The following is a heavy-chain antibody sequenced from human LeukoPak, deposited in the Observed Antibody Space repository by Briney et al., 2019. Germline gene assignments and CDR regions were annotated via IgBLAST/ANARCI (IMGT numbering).Heavy chain of an antibody. V-gene: IGHV4-34*01. Sequence: SETLSLTCAVYGGSFSGYYWSWIRQPPGKGLEWIGEINHSGSTNYNPSLKSRVTISVDTSKNQFSLKLSSVTAADTAVYYCATVEAAGNYFDYWGQGTLVTASS. CDR1: GGSFSGYY. CDR3: ATVEAAGNYFDY. J-gene: IGHJ4*02. CDR2: INHSGST. D-gene: IGHD6-13*01.